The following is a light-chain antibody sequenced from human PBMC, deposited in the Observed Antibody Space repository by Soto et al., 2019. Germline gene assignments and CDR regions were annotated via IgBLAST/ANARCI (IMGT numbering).Light chain of an antibody. V-gene: IGLV2-14*03. CDR2: EVT. CDR1: RLDVGGYNY. Sequence: QSVVTQPASVSGSPGQSITISCTGTRLDVGGYNYVSWYQQQPGKAPKLIIYEVTNRPSGVSDRFSGSKSDNTASLTISGLQTEDEADYYCCSYVSSKTYLFGTGTKV. CDR3: CSYVSSKTYL. J-gene: IGLJ1*01.